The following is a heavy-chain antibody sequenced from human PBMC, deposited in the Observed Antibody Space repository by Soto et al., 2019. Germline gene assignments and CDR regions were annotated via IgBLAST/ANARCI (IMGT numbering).Heavy chain of an antibody. Sequence: QVQLVQSGAEVKKPGASVKVSCKASGYTFTSYAMHWVRQAPGQRLEWMGWINAGNGNTKYSQKFQGRVTITRDTTASTANRELSSLGSEDTAVYYCARGVGLYSNYDYWGQGTLVTVSS. V-gene: IGHV1-3*01. D-gene: IGHD2-2*02. CDR3: ARGVGLYSNYDY. CDR1: GYTFTSYA. CDR2: INAGNGNT. J-gene: IGHJ4*02.